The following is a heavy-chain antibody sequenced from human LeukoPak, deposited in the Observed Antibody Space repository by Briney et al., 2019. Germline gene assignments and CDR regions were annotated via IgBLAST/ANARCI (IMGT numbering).Heavy chain of an antibody. Sequence: PGGSLRLSCAASGFTFSDYYMSWIRQAPGKGLEWVSYISSSGSTIYYADSVKGRFTISRDNAKNSLYLQMNSLRAEGTAVYYWATTFQGWQQLVVGGDYWGQETLVTVSS. CDR3: ATTFQGWQQLVVGGDY. CDR2: ISSSGSTI. V-gene: IGHV3-11*01. J-gene: IGHJ4*02. D-gene: IGHD6-13*01. CDR1: GFTFSDYY.